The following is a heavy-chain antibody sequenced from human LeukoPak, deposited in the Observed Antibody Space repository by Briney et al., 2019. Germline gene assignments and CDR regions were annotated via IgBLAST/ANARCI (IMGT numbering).Heavy chain of an antibody. Sequence: GRSLRLSCAASGFALSSLWMTWVRQVPGRGPEWVANVNRDGSETYYLDSVKGRFTISKDNAKNSLYLQMNSLRAEDTALYHCARNNGMDVWGQGTTVIVSS. V-gene: IGHV3-7*03. J-gene: IGHJ6*02. CDR2: VNRDGSET. CDR1: GFALSSLW. CDR3: ARNNGMDV.